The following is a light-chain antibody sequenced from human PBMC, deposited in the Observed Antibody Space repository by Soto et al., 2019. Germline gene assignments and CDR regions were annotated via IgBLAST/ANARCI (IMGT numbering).Light chain of an antibody. CDR3: AAWDDSLNGPV. V-gene: IGLV1-44*01. J-gene: IGLJ2*01. Sequence: QSVLTQPPSASGTPGQTVTISCSGSSSNIGLNDVHWYRQLSGTAPQILIYDTNQQATGVPDRFSGSRSGTSASLAIHGLQSADEADYHCAAWDDSLNGPVFGGGTKLTVL. CDR1: SSNIGLND. CDR2: DTN.